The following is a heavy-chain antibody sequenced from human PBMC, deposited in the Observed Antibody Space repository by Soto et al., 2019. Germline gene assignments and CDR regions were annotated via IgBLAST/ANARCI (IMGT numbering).Heavy chain of an antibody. V-gene: IGHV4-39*02. J-gene: IGHJ4*02. CDR3: AKIVHYSRSDQFVCDS. CDR1: GDSVDTYTNH. Sequence: PSETMSVTCTVSGDSVDTYTNHWGWVRQPPGKALEWIGTIYSTGTSFYNPSLKSRVTLSVDTSSNHFSLRLRSVAASDTAVYFCAKIVHYSRSDQFVCDSWGQGTRVTVSS. D-gene: IGHD2-15*01. CDR2: IYSTGTS.